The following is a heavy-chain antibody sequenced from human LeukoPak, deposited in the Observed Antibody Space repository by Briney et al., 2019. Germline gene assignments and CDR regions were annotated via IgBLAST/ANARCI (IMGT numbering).Heavy chain of an antibody. V-gene: IGHV3-74*01. J-gene: IGHJ4*02. CDR2: INSDGSAT. CDR3: ARGTAGYHSSYFDY. D-gene: IGHD3-16*02. CDR1: GFTFSSYA. Sequence: GGSLRLSCAASGFTFSSYAMSWVRQAPGKGLVWVSRINSDGSATAYADSVKGRFTISRDNAENTLYLQMNSLRAEDTAVYYCARGTAGYHSSYFDYWGQGTLVTVSS.